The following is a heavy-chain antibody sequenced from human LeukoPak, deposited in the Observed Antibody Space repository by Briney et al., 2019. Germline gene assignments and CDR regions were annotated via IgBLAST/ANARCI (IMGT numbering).Heavy chain of an antibody. D-gene: IGHD1-26*01. CDR3: ARAAESYYFDY. CDR2: NNPSGGST. V-gene: IGHV1-46*01. Sequence: GASVKVSCKASGYTFTSYYMHWVRQAPGQGLEWMGINNPSGGSTSYAQKFQGRVTMTRDTSTSTVYMELSSLRSEDTAVYYCARAAESYYFDYWGQGTLVTVSS. CDR1: GYTFTSYY. J-gene: IGHJ4*02.